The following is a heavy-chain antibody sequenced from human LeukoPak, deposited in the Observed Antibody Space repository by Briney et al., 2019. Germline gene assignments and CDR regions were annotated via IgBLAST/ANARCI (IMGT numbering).Heavy chain of an antibody. V-gene: IGHV4-39*01. CDR3: ARDKTVTMIEDAFDI. CDR1: GGSISSSSDY. D-gene: IGHD3-22*01. J-gene: IGHJ3*02. Sequence: PSETLSLTCTVSGGSISSSSDYWGWIRQAPGKGLEWIGSIYYHENTYYNSSLKSRVTISVDTSKNQFSLKLSSVTAADTAVYYCARDKTVTMIEDAFDIWGQGTMVTVSS. CDR2: IYYHENT.